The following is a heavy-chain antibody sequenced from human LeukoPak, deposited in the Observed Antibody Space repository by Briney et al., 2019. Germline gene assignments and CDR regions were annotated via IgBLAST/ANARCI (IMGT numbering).Heavy chain of an antibody. CDR2: IKHDGSEK. CDR3: ATDRATQYFDY. J-gene: IGHJ4*02. D-gene: IGHD2-15*01. CDR1: GFIFTNYF. V-gene: IGHV3-7*01. Sequence: GGSLRLSCAASGFIFTNYFMSWVRQAPGKGLEWVASIKHDGSEKYYVDSVRGRFTISRDNTMNSLYLQMSSLRAEDTAVYYCATDRATQYFDYWGQGTLVSVSS.